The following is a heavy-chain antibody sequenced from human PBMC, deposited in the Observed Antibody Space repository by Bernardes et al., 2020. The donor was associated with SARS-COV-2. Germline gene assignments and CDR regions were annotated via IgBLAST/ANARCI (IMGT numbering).Heavy chain of an antibody. D-gene: IGHD2-2*01. CDR1: GFTFSSYW. Sequence: GGSLSLSCAASGFTFSSYWMHWVRQAPGKGLVWVSGIQSDGSITTYADSVKGRFTISRDNAKNTLYLQMNSLRAEDTAVYYCARGYASLVVYWGQGTLVTVS. J-gene: IGHJ4*02. CDR3: ARGYASLVVY. V-gene: IGHV3-74*01. CDR2: IQSDGSIT.